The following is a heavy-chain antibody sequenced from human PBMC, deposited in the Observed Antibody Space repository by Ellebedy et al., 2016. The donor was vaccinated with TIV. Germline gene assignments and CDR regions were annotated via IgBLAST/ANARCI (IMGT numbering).Heavy chain of an antibody. D-gene: IGHD3-10*01. Sequence: SETLSLTXTVSGGSITSHYWSWIRQPPGKGLEWIGYIHHRGSTNDNPSLKSRVTISLDTSKNQFSLRLTSVTAADTAVYYCARSMVRGVFARFHPWGQGTLVTVSS. J-gene: IGHJ5*02. CDR3: ARSMVRGVFARFHP. V-gene: IGHV4-59*11. CDR1: GGSITSHY. CDR2: IHHRGST.